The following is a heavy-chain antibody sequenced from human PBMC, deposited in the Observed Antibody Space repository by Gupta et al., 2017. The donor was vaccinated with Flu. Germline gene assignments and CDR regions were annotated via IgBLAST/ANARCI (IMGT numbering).Heavy chain of an antibody. CDR1: YV. D-gene: IGHD2-2*01. CDR3: ARTNFEKSSMQDGFDI. Sequence: YVMHWVRQTPGKGLEWVAATSYDGNNKYYADSVKGRFTISRDNSKNTLYLQMNSRREDDTAVFYCARTNFEKSSMQDGFDIWGQGTLVTVSS. CDR2: TSYDGNNK. J-gene: IGHJ3*02. V-gene: IGHV3-30*03.